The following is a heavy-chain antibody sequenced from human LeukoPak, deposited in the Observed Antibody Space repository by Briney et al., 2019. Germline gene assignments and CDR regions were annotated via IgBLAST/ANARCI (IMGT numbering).Heavy chain of an antibody. CDR1: GGSISSSSYY. Sequence: SETLSLTCTVSGGSISSSSYYWGWIRQPPGKGLGWIGSIYYSGSTYYNPSLKSRVTISVDTSKNQFSLKLSSVTAADTAVYYCARHPRVVPAALDYWGQGTLVTVSS. CDR3: ARHPRVVPAALDY. CDR2: IYYSGST. J-gene: IGHJ4*02. V-gene: IGHV4-39*01. D-gene: IGHD2-2*01.